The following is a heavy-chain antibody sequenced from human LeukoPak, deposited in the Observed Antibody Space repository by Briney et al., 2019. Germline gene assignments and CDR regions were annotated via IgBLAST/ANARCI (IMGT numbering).Heavy chain of an antibody. CDR3: ARDPSLYCATTSCYDLDY. V-gene: IGHV3-48*04. CDR2: IISGSGIV. Sequence: QPGGSLRLSRAASGFSFSTYSMNWVRQAAGKGLEWVSYIISGSGIVHYADSVKGRFTISRDNAKNSLYLQMDSLRAEDTAVYYSARDPSLYCATTSCYDLDYWGQGTLVTVSS. D-gene: IGHD2-2*01. CDR1: GFSFSTYS. J-gene: IGHJ4*02.